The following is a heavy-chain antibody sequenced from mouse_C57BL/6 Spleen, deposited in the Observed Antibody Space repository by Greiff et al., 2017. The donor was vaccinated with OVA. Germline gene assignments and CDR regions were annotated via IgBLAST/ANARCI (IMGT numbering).Heavy chain of an antibody. CDR2: INPGSGGT. D-gene: IGHD2-5*01. CDR1: GYAFTNYL. V-gene: IGHV1-54*01. Sequence: VQLQQSGAELVRPGTSVKVSCKASGYAFTNYLIEWVKQRPGQGLEWIGVINPGSGGTNYNEKFKGKATLTADKSSSTAYMQLSSLTSEDSAVYFCARGDSNYFFDYWGQGTTLTVSS. J-gene: IGHJ2*01. CDR3: ARGDSNYFFDY.